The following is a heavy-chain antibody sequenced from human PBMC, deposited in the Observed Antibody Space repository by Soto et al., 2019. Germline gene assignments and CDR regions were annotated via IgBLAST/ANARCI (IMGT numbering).Heavy chain of an antibody. CDR3: AKRSRSSTFDY. V-gene: IGHV3-23*01. J-gene: IGHJ4*02. CDR2: ISGSDDST. Sequence: EVQLLESGGGLVQPGESLRLSCAASGFTFSSYAMSWVRQAPGKGLEWVSVISGSDDSTYYADSVKGRFTISRDNSKNTLYLHMNSLRAEDTAVYYCAKRSRSSTFDYWGQGTLVTVSS. CDR1: GFTFSSYA. D-gene: IGHD6-6*01.